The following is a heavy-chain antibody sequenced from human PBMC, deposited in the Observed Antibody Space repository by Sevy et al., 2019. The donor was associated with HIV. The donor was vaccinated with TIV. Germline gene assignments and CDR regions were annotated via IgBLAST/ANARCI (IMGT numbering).Heavy chain of an antibody. CDR1: GFTFSNAW. D-gene: IGHD3-10*01. CDR3: AREIREFLSPTCFDS. CDR2: ISSSSTYT. Sequence: GGSLRLSCAASGFTFSNAWMSWVRQAPGKGLEWIAYISSSSTYTNYTDSVKGRFTISRDNAKNSLYLQMNSLRAEDTAIYYCAREIREFLSPTCFDSWGQGTLVTVSS. J-gene: IGHJ5*01. V-gene: IGHV3-11*06.